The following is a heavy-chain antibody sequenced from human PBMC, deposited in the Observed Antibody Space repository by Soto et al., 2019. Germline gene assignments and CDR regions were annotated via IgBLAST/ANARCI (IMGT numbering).Heavy chain of an antibody. Sequence: GGSLSLSSVASGFTFDTYGIHWVRQAPGKGLQWVALISYEGSNTYYADSVRGRFTISRDNSKNTLYLQINALRPEDTGVYYCARVTPGNNLYYFSGLDVWGQGTSVTVSS. CDR1: GFTFDTYG. J-gene: IGHJ6*02. CDR3: ARVTPGNNLYYFSGLDV. V-gene: IGHV3-30-3*01. CDR2: ISYEGSNT. D-gene: IGHD1-1*01.